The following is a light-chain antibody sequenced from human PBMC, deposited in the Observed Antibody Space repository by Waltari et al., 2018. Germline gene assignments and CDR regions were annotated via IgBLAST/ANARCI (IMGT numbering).Light chain of an antibody. CDR3: STWDDSLSAVL. Sequence: QSALTQPPSASGTPGQRVTISCSGGKSNIGANTVNRYQPHTGTAPKLLIHSNDQRPAGVPGRFSGSKSGTSASLAIGGLRSDDEATYHCSTWDDSLSAVLFGGGTKVTVL. J-gene: IGLJ2*01. CDR2: SND. CDR1: KSNIGANT. V-gene: IGLV1-44*01.